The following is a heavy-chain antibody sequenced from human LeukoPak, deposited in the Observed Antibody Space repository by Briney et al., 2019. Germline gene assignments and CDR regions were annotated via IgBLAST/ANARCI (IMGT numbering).Heavy chain of an antibody. CDR1: GYTFTGYY. CDR2: INPNGGGT. J-gene: IGHJ4*02. D-gene: IGHD3/OR15-3a*01. V-gene: IGHV1-2*02. Sequence: GASVKVSCKASGYTFTGYYMHWVRQAPGQGLEWMGWINPNGGGTNYAQKFQGRVTMTRDTSISTAYMELSRLRSDDTAVYYCARSEDFGLQIDYWGQGTLVTVSS. CDR3: ARSEDFGLQIDY.